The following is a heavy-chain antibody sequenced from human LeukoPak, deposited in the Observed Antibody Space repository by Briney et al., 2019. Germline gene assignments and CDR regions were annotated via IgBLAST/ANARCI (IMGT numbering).Heavy chain of an antibody. V-gene: IGHV1-2*02. CDR1: GYTFTGYY. D-gene: IGHD6-13*01. J-gene: IGHJ4*02. CDR3: ARASISAASPGLIDY. CDR2: INPNSGGT. Sequence: ASVKVSCKASGYTFTGYYMHWVRQAPGQGLEWMGWINPNSGGTNYAQKFQGRVTMTRDTSISTAYMELSRLRSYDTAVYYCARASISAASPGLIDYWGQGTLVTVSS.